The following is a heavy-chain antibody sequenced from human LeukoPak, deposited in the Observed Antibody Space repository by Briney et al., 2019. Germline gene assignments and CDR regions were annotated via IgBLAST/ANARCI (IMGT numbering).Heavy chain of an antibody. V-gene: IGHV3-66*01. J-gene: IGHJ4*02. CDR1: GISVSINY. CDR3: ARVIAPPTIREFDY. D-gene: IGHD5-24*01. Sequence: GGSLRLSCAVSGISVSINYMSWVRQAPGKGLEWVSIIYSGGSTYYADSVKGRFTISRDNSKNTLYLQMNSLRAEDTAVYYCARVIAPPTIREFDYWGQGTLVTVSS. CDR2: IYSGGST.